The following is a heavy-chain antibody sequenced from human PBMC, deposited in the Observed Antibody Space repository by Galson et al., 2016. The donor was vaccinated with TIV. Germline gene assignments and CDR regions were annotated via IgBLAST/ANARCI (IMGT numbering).Heavy chain of an antibody. D-gene: IGHD1-26*01. CDR1: GFSLRTSGVG. CDR2: IYWDDDK. J-gene: IGHJ3*01. V-gene: IGHV2-5*02. CDR3: AHFNSQAWESHYIDASGEDAFDL. Sequence: PALVKPPQTLTLTCTFSGFSLRTSGVGVGWIRQPPGKALEWLALIYWDDDKRYSPSLKSRLTITKDTSKNHVVLTMTNMDPVDTAKYYCAHFNSQAWESHYIDASGEDAFDLWGQGTMVTASS.